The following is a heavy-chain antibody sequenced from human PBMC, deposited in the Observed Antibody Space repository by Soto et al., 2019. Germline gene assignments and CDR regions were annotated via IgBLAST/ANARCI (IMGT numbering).Heavy chain of an antibody. Sequence: ASVKVSCKASGYTFTSYDINWVRQATGQGLEWMGWMNPNSGNTGYAQKFQGRVTMNRNTSISTAYMELSSLRSEDTAVNYYRRGHIVVVPAATGGGFDPWGQGTLVTVSS. D-gene: IGHD2-2*01. CDR2: MNPNSGNT. V-gene: IGHV1-8*01. CDR3: RRGHIVVVPAATGGGFDP. CDR1: GYTFTSYD. J-gene: IGHJ5*02.